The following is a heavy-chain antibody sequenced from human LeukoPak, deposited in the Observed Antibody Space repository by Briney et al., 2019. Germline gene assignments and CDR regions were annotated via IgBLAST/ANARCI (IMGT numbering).Heavy chain of an antibody. V-gene: IGHV3-13*01. CDR1: GFTFSSYD. D-gene: IGHD6-19*01. CDR2: IGTAGDT. J-gene: IGHJ3*02. CDR3: ARYSSGLDAFDI. Sequence: GGSLRLSCAASGFTFSSYDMHWVRQAPGKGLEWVSAIGTAGDTYYPGSVKGRFTISGENAKNSLYLQMNSLGAGDTAVYYCARYSSGLDAFDIWGQGTMVTVSS.